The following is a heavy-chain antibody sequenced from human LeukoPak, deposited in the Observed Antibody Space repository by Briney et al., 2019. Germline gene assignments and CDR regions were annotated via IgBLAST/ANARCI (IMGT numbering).Heavy chain of an antibody. CDR3: AREPDFWSGPDAFDI. V-gene: IGHV3-21*01. J-gene: IGHJ3*02. CDR1: GFTFSSYS. D-gene: IGHD3-3*01. Sequence: PGGSLRLFCAASGFTFSSYSMTWVRQAPGKGLEWVSSISSSSSYIYYADSVKGRFTISRDNAKNSLYLQMNSLRAEDTAVYYCAREPDFWSGPDAFDIWGQGTMVTVSS. CDR2: ISSSSSYI.